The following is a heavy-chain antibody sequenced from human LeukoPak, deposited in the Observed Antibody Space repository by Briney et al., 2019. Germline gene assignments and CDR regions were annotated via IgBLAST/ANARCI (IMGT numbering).Heavy chain of an antibody. Sequence: GGSLRLSCAASGFTFSNYGMHWVRQAPGKWLEWVAVIWYDGSNNYADSVKGRFTISRDNSKNTLYLQMTSLRAEDTAVYCCNRGATGEGGFDYWGQGTLVTVSS. V-gene: IGHV3-33*01. CDR2: IWYDGSN. CDR1: GFTFSNYG. CDR3: NRGATGEGGFDY. J-gene: IGHJ4*02. D-gene: IGHD1-26*01.